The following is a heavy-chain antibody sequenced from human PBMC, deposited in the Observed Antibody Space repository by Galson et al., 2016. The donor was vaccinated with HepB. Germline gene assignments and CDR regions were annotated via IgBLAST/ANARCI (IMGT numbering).Heavy chain of an antibody. CDR2: TYYRSKWYN. D-gene: IGHD1-26*01. V-gene: IGHV6-1*01. CDR3: ARGSPLHS. CDR1: GDSVSSDSTS. Sequence: CAISGDSVSSDSTSWNWIRQSPSRGLEWLGRTYYRSKWYNDYAASVESRITINPDTSNNQFSLRLDSVTPEDTAVYYCARGSPLHSWGQGTLVTVSS. J-gene: IGHJ4*02.